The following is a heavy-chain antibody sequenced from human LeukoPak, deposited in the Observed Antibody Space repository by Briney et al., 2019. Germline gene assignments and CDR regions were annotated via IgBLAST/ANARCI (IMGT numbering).Heavy chain of an antibody. J-gene: IGHJ4*02. CDR2: IDSSDSYT. V-gene: IGHV5-10-1*01. CDR3: ARTRGYSYGPPFDF. CDR1: GYSFTNYW. Sequence: GSLRISCKGSGYSFTNYWITWVRQMPGKGLEWMGRIDSSDSYTNYSPSFQGHVTISADKSITIAYLQWSSLKASDTAMYYCARTRGYSYGPPFDFWGQGTLVTVSS. D-gene: IGHD5-18*01.